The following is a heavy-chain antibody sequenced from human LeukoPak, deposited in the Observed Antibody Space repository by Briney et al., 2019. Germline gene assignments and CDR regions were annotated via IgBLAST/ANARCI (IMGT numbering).Heavy chain of an antibody. D-gene: IGHD6-13*01. J-gene: IGHJ5*01. CDR1: GLTFSSYW. CDR3: AKDSTGYSSSWYDS. Sequence: GGSLRLSCAVSGLTFSSYWMSWVRQAPGKGLEWVANIKRDGSEKYYVDSVKGRFTISRDNAKNSLSLQMNSLRVDDTAVYYCAKDSTGYSSSWYDSWGQGTLVTVSS. CDR2: IKRDGSEK. V-gene: IGHV3-7*01.